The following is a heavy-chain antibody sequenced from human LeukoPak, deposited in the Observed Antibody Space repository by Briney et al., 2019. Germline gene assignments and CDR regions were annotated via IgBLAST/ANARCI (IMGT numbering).Heavy chain of an antibody. CDR2: IIPIFGTA. CDR1: GGTFSSYA. J-gene: IGHJ4*02. Sequence: SVKVSCKASGGTFSSYAISWVRQAPGQGLEWMGGIIPIFGTANYAQKFQGRVTITADESTSTAYMELSSLRSEDTAVYYCARDEKSYYYDSSGYYHFDYWGQGTLVTVSS. V-gene: IGHV1-69*13. CDR3: ARDEKSYYYDSSGYYHFDY. D-gene: IGHD3-22*01.